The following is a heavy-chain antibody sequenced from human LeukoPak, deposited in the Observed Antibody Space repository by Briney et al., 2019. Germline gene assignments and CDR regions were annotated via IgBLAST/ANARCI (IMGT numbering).Heavy chain of an antibody. CDR2: IYYSGST. CDR3: ARSSMAQKVDY. Sequence: KPGRSLRLSCAASGFTFDDYAMHWVRQPPGKGLEWIGYIYYSGSTNYNPSLKSRVTISVDTSKNQFSLKLSSVTAADTAVYYCARSSMAQKVDYWGQGTLVTVSS. CDR1: GFTFDDYA. J-gene: IGHJ4*02. D-gene: IGHD2/OR15-2a*01. V-gene: IGHV4-59*08.